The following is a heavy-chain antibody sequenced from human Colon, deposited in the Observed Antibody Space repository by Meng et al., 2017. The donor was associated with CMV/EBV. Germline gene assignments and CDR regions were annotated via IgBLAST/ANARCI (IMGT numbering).Heavy chain of an antibody. CDR1: TYRSGG. Sequence: TYRSGGRGGGRQAAGEGLEWVANIKQDGSEKYYVDSVRGRFTITRDNAKNSLYLQMNSLRAEDTAIYYCARAPYSSSLQYYFDFWGQGTLVTVSS. D-gene: IGHD6-13*01. CDR2: IKQDGSEK. J-gene: IGHJ4*02. V-gene: IGHV3-7*01. CDR3: ARAPYSSSLQYYFDF.